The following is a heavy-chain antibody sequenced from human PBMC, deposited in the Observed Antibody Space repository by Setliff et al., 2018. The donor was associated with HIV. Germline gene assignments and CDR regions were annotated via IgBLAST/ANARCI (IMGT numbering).Heavy chain of an antibody. CDR1: GYSISSGYY. CDR2: IYHSGST. D-gene: IGHD3-22*01. Sequence: PSETLSLTCTVSGYSISSGYYWGWIRQPPGKGLEWIGSIYHSGSTYYNPSLRSRVTISVDTSKNQFSLKLSSVTAADTAVYYCAAPPLASYYDSSGPGDYFDYWGQGTLVTVSS. V-gene: IGHV4-38-2*02. CDR3: AAPPLASYYDSSGPGDYFDY. J-gene: IGHJ4*02.